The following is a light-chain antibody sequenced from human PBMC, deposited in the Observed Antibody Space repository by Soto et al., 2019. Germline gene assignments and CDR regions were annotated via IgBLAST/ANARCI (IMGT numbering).Light chain of an antibody. Sequence: IVMTQSPATLSVSPGERATLSCRASQSISSKLAWYQQKPGQAPRLLIYGASTRATGIPVRFSGSGSGTEFTLTITSLQSEDFAVYYCQQYGSSPITFGQGTRLEIK. J-gene: IGKJ5*01. CDR1: QSISSK. CDR2: GAS. V-gene: IGKV3D-15*02. CDR3: QQYGSSPIT.